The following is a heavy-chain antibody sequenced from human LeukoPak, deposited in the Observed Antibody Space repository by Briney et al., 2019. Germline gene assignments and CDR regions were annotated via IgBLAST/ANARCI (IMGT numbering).Heavy chain of an antibody. J-gene: IGHJ6*02. CDR1: GGTFSSYA. CDR3: AGSLSYYGSGSYQFYYGMDV. Sequence: ASVKVSCKASGGTFSSYAISWVRQAPGQGLEWMGRIIPILGIANYAQKFQGRVTITADKSTSTAYMELSSLRSEDTAVYYCAGSLSYYGSGSYQFYYGMDVWGQGTTVTVSS. D-gene: IGHD3-10*01. CDR2: IIPILGIA. V-gene: IGHV1-69*04.